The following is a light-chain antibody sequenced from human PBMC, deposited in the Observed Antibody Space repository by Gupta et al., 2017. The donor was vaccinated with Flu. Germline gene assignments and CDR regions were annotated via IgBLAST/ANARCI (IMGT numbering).Light chain of an antibody. CDR3: QQDDNLPWT. CDR1: HSVSSSY. V-gene: IGKV3-20*01. CDR2: GAS. Sequence: ILLTLPPGTLSLSPGERATLSCRGSHSVSSSYLAWFQQKLGQAPRLVIYGASNRATAIPDRFSGSGSGTDFTLTISGPEPEDLAVYYCQQDDNLPWTFGQATKVQIK. J-gene: IGKJ1*01.